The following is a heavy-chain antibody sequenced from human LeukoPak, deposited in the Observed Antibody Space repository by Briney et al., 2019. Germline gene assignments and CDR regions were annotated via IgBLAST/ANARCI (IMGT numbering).Heavy chain of an antibody. Sequence: GESLNISCKGSGYTFTSFWIGWVRQMPGKGLEWMGIIYPGDSDTRYSPSFQGQVTISADKSISTAYLQWSSLKASDTAMYYCARSLSYDFWSGYYNYWGQGTLVTVSS. J-gene: IGHJ4*02. CDR1: GYTFTSFW. CDR3: ARSLSYDFWSGYYNY. D-gene: IGHD3-3*01. V-gene: IGHV5-51*01. CDR2: IYPGDSDT.